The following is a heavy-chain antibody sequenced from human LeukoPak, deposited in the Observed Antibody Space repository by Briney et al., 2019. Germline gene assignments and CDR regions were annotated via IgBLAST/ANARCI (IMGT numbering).Heavy chain of an antibody. CDR1: GFTFSGYG. CDR2: IRYDGDNK. V-gene: IGHV3-30*02. Sequence: GSLRLSCAASGFTFSGYGMHWVRQAPGKGLEWVAFIRYDGDNKHYTDSVKGRFTISRDNSKNTLYLQMNSLRAEDTAVYYCAKPHFDSWGQGTLVTVSS. CDR3: AKPHFDS. J-gene: IGHJ4*02.